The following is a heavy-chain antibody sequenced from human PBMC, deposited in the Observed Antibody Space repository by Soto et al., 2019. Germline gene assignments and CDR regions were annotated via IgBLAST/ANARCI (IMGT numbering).Heavy chain of an antibody. V-gene: IGHV1-18*01. D-gene: IGHD3-3*01. CDR2: ISAYDGKT. CDR1: GYTFNTYG. J-gene: IGHJ5*02. CDR3: ARDPHEFWTSYWFDP. Sequence: GAAVKVSCKTSGYTFNTYGINWVRQAPGQGLELMGWISAYDGKTTYAEKFQGRVTPTTDTSTSTAYMELRSLRSDDTAIYYCARDPHEFWTSYWFDPRG.